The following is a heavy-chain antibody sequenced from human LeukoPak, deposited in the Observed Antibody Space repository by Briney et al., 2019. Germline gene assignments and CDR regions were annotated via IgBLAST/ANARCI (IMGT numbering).Heavy chain of an antibody. CDR2: ISPSGTAR. Sequence: GGSLRPSGEASDLTLGSFEMNWARWPQGKGLGWVPYISPSGTARYYADSVRGRFIISRDNAMKSLYLQMNSLRAGDTAVYYCTRDGHSSTWYANFDYWGQGILVTVSS. D-gene: IGHD6-13*01. CDR1: DLTLGSFE. J-gene: IGHJ4*02. V-gene: IGHV3-48*03. CDR3: TRDGHSSTWYANFDY.